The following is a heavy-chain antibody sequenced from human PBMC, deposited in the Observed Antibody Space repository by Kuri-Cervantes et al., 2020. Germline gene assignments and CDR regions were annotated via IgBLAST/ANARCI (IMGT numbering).Heavy chain of an antibody. J-gene: IGHJ4*01. CDR3: AKLGLGY. V-gene: IGHV3-53*01. CDR1: GFTVNSSY. CDR2: IFGGGRT. D-gene: IGHD6-13*01. Sequence: GESLKISCVASGFTVNSSYMSWVRQAPGKGLEWVSVIFGGGRTHYADSAKGRFTISRDHSKHTLHLQMNSLRVEDTAVYYCAKLGLGYWGHGTLVTVSS.